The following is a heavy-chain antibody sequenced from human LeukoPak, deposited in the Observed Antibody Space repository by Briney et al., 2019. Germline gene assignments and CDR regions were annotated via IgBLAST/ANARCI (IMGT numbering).Heavy chain of an antibody. CDR2: ISSSGSTI. V-gene: IGHV3-48*03. CDR3: ARDGSGINWFDP. D-gene: IGHD3-10*01. Sequence: PGGSLRLSCAASGFTFSSYEMNWVRQAPGKGLEWVSYISSSGSTIYYADSVEGRFTISRDNAKNSLYLQMNSLRAEDTAVYYCARDGSGINWFDPWGQGTLVTVSS. J-gene: IGHJ5*02. CDR1: GFTFSSYE.